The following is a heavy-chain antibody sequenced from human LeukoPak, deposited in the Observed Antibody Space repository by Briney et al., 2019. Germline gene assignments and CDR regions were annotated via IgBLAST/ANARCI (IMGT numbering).Heavy chain of an antibody. CDR3: ARDQGSSSWYNCDY. V-gene: IGHV3-33*01. CDR1: GFTFSSYG. Sequence: GGSLRLSCAASGFTFSSYGMHWVRQAPGKGLEWVALIWYDGSNQHYADSVRGRFTISRDNSKSTLYLQMNSLRAEDTAVYYCARDQGSSSWYNCDYWGQGTLVTVSS. D-gene: IGHD6-13*01. CDR2: IWYDGSNQ. J-gene: IGHJ4*02.